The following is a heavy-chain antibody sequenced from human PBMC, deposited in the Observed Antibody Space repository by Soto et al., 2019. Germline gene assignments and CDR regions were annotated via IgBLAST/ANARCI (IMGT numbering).Heavy chain of an antibody. Sequence: EVQLLESGGGLVQPGGSLRLSCAASGFTFSSYAMSWVRQAPGKGLEWVSAISGSGGSTYYADSVKGWFTISRDNSKNKLYLQMNSLRAEDTAVYYCAKGLYDYIWGSYRSDAFDIWGQGTMVTVSS. V-gene: IGHV3-23*01. CDR2: ISGSGGST. J-gene: IGHJ3*02. CDR3: AKGLYDYIWGSYRSDAFDI. CDR1: GFTFSSYA. D-gene: IGHD3-16*02.